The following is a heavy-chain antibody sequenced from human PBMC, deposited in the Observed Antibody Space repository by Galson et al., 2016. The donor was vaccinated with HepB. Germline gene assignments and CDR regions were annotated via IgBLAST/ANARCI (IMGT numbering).Heavy chain of an antibody. CDR2: ISGGGSTT. CDR3: ARPYNYYMSGYNQYFQH. CDR1: GFTFSSYS. D-gene: IGHD3-3*01. V-gene: IGHV3-48*02. J-gene: IGHJ1*01. Sequence: SLRLSCAASGFTFSSYSINWVRQAPGRGLEWVAYISGGGSTTHYADSVKGRLIISRDDTKNSVYLQMDSLRDEDTAVYYCARPYNYYMSGYNQYFQHWGQGTLMTVPS.